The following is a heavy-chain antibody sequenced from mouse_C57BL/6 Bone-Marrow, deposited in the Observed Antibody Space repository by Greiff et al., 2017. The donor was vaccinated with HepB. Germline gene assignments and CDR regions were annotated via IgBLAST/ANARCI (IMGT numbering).Heavy chain of an antibody. CDR1: GFSLTSYG. V-gene: IGHV2-6*03. CDR2: IWSDGST. D-gene: IGHD2-5*01. Sequence: VQGVESGPGLVAPSQSLSITCTVSGFSLTSYGVHWVRQPPGKGLEWLVVIWSDGSTTYNSALKSRLSISKDNSKSQVFLKMNSLQTDDTAMYYCARDSNYSYYYAMDYWGQGTSVTVSS. CDR3: ARDSNYSYYYAMDY. J-gene: IGHJ4*01.